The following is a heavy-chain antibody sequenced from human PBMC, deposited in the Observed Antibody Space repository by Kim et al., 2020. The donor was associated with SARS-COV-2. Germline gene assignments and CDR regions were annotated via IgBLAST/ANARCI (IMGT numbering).Heavy chain of an antibody. V-gene: IGHV1-69*01. D-gene: IGHD5-18*01. J-gene: IGHJ3*02. CDR3: AREIHTAMGQADAFDI. Sequence: NYAQKFQGRVTITADESTSTAYMELSSLRSEDTDVYYCAREIHTAMGQADAFDIWGQGTMVTVSS.